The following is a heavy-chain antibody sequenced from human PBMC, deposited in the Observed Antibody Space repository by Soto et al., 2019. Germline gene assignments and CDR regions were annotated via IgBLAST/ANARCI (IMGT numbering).Heavy chain of an antibody. V-gene: IGHV4-59*08. J-gene: IGHJ2*01. Sequence: QVQLQESGPGLVKPSETLSLTCTVSGDYITSHYWSWIRQPPGKGLEWIGYVYHSEKTDSNPSLKSRVTISTDTSKNQISLSLTSVTAADTAVYYCARPKGIAPAIWYFDLWGRATLVTVSS. CDR1: GDYITSHY. D-gene: IGHD6-13*01. CDR2: VYHSEKT. CDR3: ARPKGIAPAIWYFDL.